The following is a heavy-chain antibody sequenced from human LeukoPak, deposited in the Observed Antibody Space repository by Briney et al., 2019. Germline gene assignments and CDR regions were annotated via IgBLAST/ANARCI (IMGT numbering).Heavy chain of an antibody. J-gene: IGHJ1*01. CDR1: GFTFSSYS. Sequence: GGSLRLSCAASGFTFSSYSMNWVRQAPGKGLEWVSYISSSSSSIYYADSVKGRFTISRDNAKNSLYLHMSSLRDEDTAVYYYARANCGGDCSPNTEYFQHWGQGTLVTVSS. CDR2: ISSSSSSI. CDR3: ARANCGGDCSPNTEYFQH. D-gene: IGHD2-21*02. V-gene: IGHV3-48*02.